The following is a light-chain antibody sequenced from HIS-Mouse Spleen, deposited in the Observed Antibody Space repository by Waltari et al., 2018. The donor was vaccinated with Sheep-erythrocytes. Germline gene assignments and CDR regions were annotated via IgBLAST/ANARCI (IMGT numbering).Light chain of an antibody. Sequence: SSELTQPPSVSVSPGQTASITCSGDKLGDKYACWYQQKPGQSPVLVIYQDTKRHSGRPGRFSGSNSGNTATLTISGSQAMDEADYYCQAWDSSIVVFGGGTKLTVL. CDR1: KLGDKY. J-gene: IGLJ2*01. CDR2: QDT. V-gene: IGLV3-1*01. CDR3: QAWDSSIVV.